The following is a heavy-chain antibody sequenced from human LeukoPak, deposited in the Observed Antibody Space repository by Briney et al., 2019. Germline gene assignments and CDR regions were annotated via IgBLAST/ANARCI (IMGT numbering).Heavy chain of an antibody. J-gene: IGHJ6*02. Sequence: ASVKVSCKASGYTFTSYAMHWVRQAPGQRLEWMGWINAGNGNTKYSQKFQGRVTITRDTSASTAYMELSSLRSEDTAVYYCARVSQQWLVRYYYYYGMDVWGQGTTVTVSS. CDR1: GYTFTSYA. CDR3: ARVSQQWLVRYYYYYGMDV. V-gene: IGHV1-3*01. D-gene: IGHD6-19*01. CDR2: INAGNGNT.